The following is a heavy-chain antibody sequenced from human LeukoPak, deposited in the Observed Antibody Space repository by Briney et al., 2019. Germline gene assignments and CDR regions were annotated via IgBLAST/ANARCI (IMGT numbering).Heavy chain of an antibody. J-gene: IGHJ6*02. Sequence: PGGSLSLSCAASGFTFSSYSMNWVRQAPGKGLEWVSSISSSSSYIYYADSVKGRFTISRDNAKNSLYLQMNSLRAEDTAVYYCASRSSWSRGRYYYGMDVWGQGTTVTVSS. CDR1: GFTFSSYS. V-gene: IGHV3-21*01. D-gene: IGHD6-13*01. CDR2: ISSSSSYI. CDR3: ASRSSWSRGRYYYGMDV.